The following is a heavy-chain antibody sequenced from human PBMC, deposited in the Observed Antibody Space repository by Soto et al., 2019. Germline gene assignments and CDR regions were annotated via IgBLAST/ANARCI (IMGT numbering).Heavy chain of an antibody. CDR2: IIPIFGTA. CDR3: ARDRGYYDYVWGSYHYRSFDY. Sequence: QVQLVQSGAEVKKPGSSVNVSCKASGGTFSSYAISWVRQAPGQGLEWMGGIIPIFGTANYAQKFQGRVTVTADESTSTAYMELSSLRSEDTAVYYCARDRGYYDYVWGSYHYRSFDYWGQGTLVTVSS. J-gene: IGHJ4*02. CDR1: GGTFSSYA. V-gene: IGHV1-69*12. D-gene: IGHD3-16*02.